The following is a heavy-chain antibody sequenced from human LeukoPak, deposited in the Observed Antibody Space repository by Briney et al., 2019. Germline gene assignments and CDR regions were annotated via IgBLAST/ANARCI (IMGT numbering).Heavy chain of an antibody. CDR1: GYTFTSYG. J-gene: IGHJ4*02. CDR3: ARAPHYYDSSGPKEDY. Sequence: ASVNVSCKASGYTFTSYGISWVRQAPGQGLEWMGWISAYNGNTNYAQKLQGRVTMTTDTSTSTAYMELRSLRSDDTAVYYCARAPHYYDSSGPKEDYWGQGTLVTVSS. CDR2: ISAYNGNT. V-gene: IGHV1-18*01. D-gene: IGHD3-22*01.